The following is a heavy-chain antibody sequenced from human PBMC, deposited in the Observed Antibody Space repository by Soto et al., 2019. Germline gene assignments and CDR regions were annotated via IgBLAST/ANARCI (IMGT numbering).Heavy chain of an antibody. CDR1: GGTFSSYA. CDR2: IIPIFGTA. J-gene: IGHJ6*02. CDR3: ARGVTSWFGHAGGYYYGMDV. D-gene: IGHD3-10*01. Sequence: QVQLVQSGAEVKKPGSSVKVSCKASGGTFSSYAISWVRQAPGQGLEWMGGIIPIFGTANYAQKFQGRVTITADESTSTAYMELSSLRAEDTAVYYCARGVTSWFGHAGGYYYGMDVWGQGTTVTVSS. V-gene: IGHV1-69*01.